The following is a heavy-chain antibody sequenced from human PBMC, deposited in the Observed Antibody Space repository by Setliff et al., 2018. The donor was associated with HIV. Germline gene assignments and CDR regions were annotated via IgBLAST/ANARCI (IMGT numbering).Heavy chain of an antibody. CDR1: GFSFSDYH. CDR2: ISSSSSPI. V-gene: IGHV3-48*04. D-gene: IGHD4-17*01. CDR3: TRELRCAEY. J-gene: IGHJ4*02. Sequence: GGSLRLSCAASGFSFSDYHMNWVRQAPGKGLEWISFISSSSSPIYYADSVKGRFTISRDNAKNSLHLQMNSLRVEDTAVYYCTRELRCAEYWGQGTLVTVSS.